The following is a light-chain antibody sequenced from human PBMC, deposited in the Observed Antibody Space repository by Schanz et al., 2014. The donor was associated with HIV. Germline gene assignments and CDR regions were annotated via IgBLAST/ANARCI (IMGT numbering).Light chain of an antibody. CDR3: LQYNDDVYT. V-gene: IGKV1-5*03. CDR1: QSISGR. Sequence: DIRMTQSPSTLSASVGDRVTITCRASQSISGRLAWYQQKPGKAPKRLIYQASRLGSGVPSTFSGSGSGTDFSLTISSLQPDDFATYYCLQYNDDVYTFGQGTKLEIK. CDR2: QAS. J-gene: IGKJ2*01.